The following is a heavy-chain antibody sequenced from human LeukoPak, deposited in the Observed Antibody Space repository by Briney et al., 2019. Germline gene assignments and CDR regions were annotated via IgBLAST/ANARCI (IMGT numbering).Heavy chain of an antibody. CDR1: GFNFSPYG. Sequence: GGSLRLSCAASGFNFSPYGMSWIRQAPGKGLEWVAGISGSGSDTYYADSVKGRFTISRDNSKNTLYLQMNGLRAEDTAVYYCAKKGAATQYNWFDPWGQGTLVTVSS. CDR2: ISGSGSDT. D-gene: IGHD2-15*01. V-gene: IGHV3-23*01. J-gene: IGHJ5*02. CDR3: AKKGAATQYNWFDP.